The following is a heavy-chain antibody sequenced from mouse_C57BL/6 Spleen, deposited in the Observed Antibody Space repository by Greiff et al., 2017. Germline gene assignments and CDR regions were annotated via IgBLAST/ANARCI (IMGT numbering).Heavy chain of an antibody. CDR3: ARNWALLLQFAY. CDR2: IWSGGST. J-gene: IGHJ3*01. V-gene: IGHV2-2*01. CDR1: GFSLTSYG. Sequence: QVQLQQSGPGLVQPSQRLSITCTVSGFSLTSYGVHWVRQSPGKGLEWLGVIWSGGSTDYNAAFISRLSISKDNSKSQVFFKMNSLQVDDKAIYYCARNWALLLQFAYGGQGTLVTVSA. D-gene: IGHD1-1*01.